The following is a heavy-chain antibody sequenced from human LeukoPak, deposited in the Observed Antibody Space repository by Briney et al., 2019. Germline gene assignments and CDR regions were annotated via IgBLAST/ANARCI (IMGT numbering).Heavy chain of an antibody. J-gene: IGHJ4*02. D-gene: IGHD3-10*01. Sequence: SETLSLTCTGSGGSISSYYWSWIRQPPGKGLEWMGYIYYSGSTNYNPSLKSRVTISVDTSKNQFSLKLSSGTAADTAVYYCARHVLLWFGETSGGYFDYWGQGTLVTVSS. CDR1: GGSISSYY. CDR3: ARHVLLWFGETSGGYFDY. V-gene: IGHV4-59*08. CDR2: IYYSGST.